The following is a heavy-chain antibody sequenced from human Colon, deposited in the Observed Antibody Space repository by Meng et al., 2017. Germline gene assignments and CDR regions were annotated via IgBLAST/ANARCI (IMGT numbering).Heavy chain of an antibody. D-gene: IGHD2-2*01. CDR3: ARNPVIPDARTFDF. J-gene: IGHJ4*02. V-gene: IGHV4-30-4*01. Sequence: QAQLQEAGSGVVKPSHTLSHTCPFPRGSINSADYYWNWIRQSPGKGLEWLGYIHSSGNTYYTPSLKSRLTMSLDTSKIQFSLRLTSVTAADTAVYYCARNPVIPDARTFDFWGQGALVTVSS. CDR2: IHSSGNT. CDR1: RGSINSADYY.